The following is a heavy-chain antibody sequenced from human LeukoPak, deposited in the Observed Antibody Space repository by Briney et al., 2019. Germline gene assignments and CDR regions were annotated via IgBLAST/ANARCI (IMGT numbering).Heavy chain of an antibody. CDR2: IYYSGST. Sequence: PSETLSLTGTVSGGSISSSSYYWGWIRQPPGKGLEWIGSIYYSGSTYYNPSLKSRVTISVDTSKNQFSLKLSSVTAADTAVYYCARRRVVPAAMGFDPWGQGTLVTVSS. J-gene: IGHJ5*02. CDR3: ARRRVVPAAMGFDP. CDR1: GGSISSSSYY. D-gene: IGHD2-2*01. V-gene: IGHV4-39*01.